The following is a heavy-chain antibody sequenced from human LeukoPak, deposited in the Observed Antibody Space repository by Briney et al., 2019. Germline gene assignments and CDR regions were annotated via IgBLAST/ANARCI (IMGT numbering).Heavy chain of an antibody. V-gene: IGHV4-38-2*02. Sequence: ETLSLTCTVSDYSISSGYYWGWIRQPPGKGLEWIGSIYHSGSTHYNPSLKSRVTISVDTSKNQFSLQLNSVTPEDTAVYYCARDLGGPVLWFGELNNYFDYWGQGTLVTVSS. CDR3: ARDLGGPVLWFGELNNYFDY. CDR1: DYSISSGYY. J-gene: IGHJ4*02. D-gene: IGHD3-10*01. CDR2: IYHSGST.